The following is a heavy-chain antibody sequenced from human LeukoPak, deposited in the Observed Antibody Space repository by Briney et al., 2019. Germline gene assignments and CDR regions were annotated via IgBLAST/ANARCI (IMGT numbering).Heavy chain of an antibody. Sequence: SETLALTCAVYGASFRGYSWSWIRQPPGKGLEWIGEINHSGSTNYNPSLKSPVTISVDTSKNQFSLKLSSVTAADTAVYYCASRLRYCTNGVCSIWFDPWGQGTLVTVSS. CDR2: INHSGST. D-gene: IGHD2-8*01. V-gene: IGHV4-34*01. CDR1: GASFRGYS. CDR3: ASRLRYCTNGVCSIWFDP. J-gene: IGHJ5*02.